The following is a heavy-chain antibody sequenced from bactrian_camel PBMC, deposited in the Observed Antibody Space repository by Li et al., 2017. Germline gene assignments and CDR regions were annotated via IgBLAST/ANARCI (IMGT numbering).Heavy chain of an antibody. J-gene: IGHJ6*01. V-gene: IGHV3S1*01. Sequence: VQLVESGGGLVQPGGSLRLSCTAPGFTSNSCVMYWFRQAAGKQREWVSGISSAGTTTYTHSVLGRFTISRDRAKSTMYLQMNSLRPEDTAMYYCTKDRGRAVVAGSFDSWGQGTQVTVS. CDR3: TKDRGRAVVAGSFDS. CDR2: ISSAGTT. D-gene: IGHD6*01. CDR1: GFTSNSCV.